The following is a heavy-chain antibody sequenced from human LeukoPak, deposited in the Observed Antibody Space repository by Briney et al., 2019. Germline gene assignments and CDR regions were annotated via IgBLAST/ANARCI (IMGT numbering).Heavy chain of an antibody. CDR1: GFTFTFYA. Sequence: PGGSLRLSCAASGFTFTFYAMHWVRQAPGKGLEWMAVISNDGRNKYYADSVKGRFAISRDNSKNTLYLQMNSLRAEDTAVYYCAKTLSYDSIDYWGQGTLVTVSS. V-gene: IGHV3-30*09. J-gene: IGHJ4*02. CDR3: AKTLSYDSIDY. CDR2: ISNDGRNK. D-gene: IGHD3-22*01.